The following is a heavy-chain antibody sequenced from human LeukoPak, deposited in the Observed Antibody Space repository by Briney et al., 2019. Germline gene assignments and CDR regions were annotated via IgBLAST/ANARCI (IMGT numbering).Heavy chain of an antibody. V-gene: IGHV1-18*01. CDR3: ARDLGLDTTMIFFDY. CDR2: ISAYNGNS. CDR1: GYTFTSFG. D-gene: IGHD5-18*01. Sequence: ASVKVSCKASGYTFTSFGISWVRQAPGRGPEWMGWISAYNGNSNYVQKFQGRVTMTTDTSTNTAYMELTSLTSDDTAVYYCARDLGLDTTMIFFDYWGQGTLVTVSS. J-gene: IGHJ4*02.